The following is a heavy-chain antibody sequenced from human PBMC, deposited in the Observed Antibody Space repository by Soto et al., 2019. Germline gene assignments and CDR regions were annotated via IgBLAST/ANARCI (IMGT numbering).Heavy chain of an antibody. Sequence: GESLKISCKGSGYSFTSYWIGWVRQMPGKGLEWMGIIYPGDSDTRYSPSFQGQVTISADKSISTAYLQWSSLEASDTDMYYCARSDYYDSRVPFYWGQGTLVTVSS. D-gene: IGHD3-22*01. CDR1: GYSFTSYW. CDR2: IYPGDSDT. CDR3: ARSDYYDSRVPFY. V-gene: IGHV5-51*01. J-gene: IGHJ4*02.